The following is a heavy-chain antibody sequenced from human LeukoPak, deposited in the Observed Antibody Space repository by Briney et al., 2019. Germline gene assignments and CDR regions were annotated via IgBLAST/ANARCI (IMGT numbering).Heavy chain of an antibody. V-gene: IGHV3-7*04. CDR2: IKQDGSEK. Sequence: GGSLRLSCAASGFTFSSYWMSCVRQAPGKGLEWVANIKQDGSEKYYVDSVKGRFTISRDNAKNSLYLQMNSLRAEDTAVYYCAREMAMALHDPYFDYWGQGTLVTVSS. D-gene: IGHD5-18*01. CDR3: AREMAMALHDPYFDY. CDR1: GFTFSSYW. J-gene: IGHJ4*02.